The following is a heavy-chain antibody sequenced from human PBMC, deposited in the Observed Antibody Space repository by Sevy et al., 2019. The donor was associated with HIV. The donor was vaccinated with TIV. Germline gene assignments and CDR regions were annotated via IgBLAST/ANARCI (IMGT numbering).Heavy chain of an antibody. CDR2: IKQDGSEK. D-gene: IGHD3-10*01. CDR3: ARDISMVRGVIPHDAFDI. Sequence: GGSLRLSCAASGLTFSNYWMNWVRQAPGKGLEWVADIKQDGSEKYYVDSVKGRFTISRDNAKNSLYLQMNSLRAEDTAVYYCARDISMVRGVIPHDAFDIWGQGTMVTVSS. CDR1: GLTFSNYW. J-gene: IGHJ3*02. V-gene: IGHV3-7*01.